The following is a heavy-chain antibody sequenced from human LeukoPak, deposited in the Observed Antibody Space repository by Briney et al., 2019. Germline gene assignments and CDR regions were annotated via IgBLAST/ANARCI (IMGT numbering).Heavy chain of an antibody. J-gene: IGHJ4*02. Sequence: PGGSLRLSCAASGFTFSSYSMNWVRQAPGKGLEWVSYISSSGSTIYYADSVKGRFTISRDNAKNSLYLQMNSLRAEDTAVYYCARDRGVAVTGFDYWGQGTLVTVSS. CDR1: GFTFSSYS. CDR3: ARDRGVAVTGFDY. CDR2: ISSSGSTI. D-gene: IGHD4-23*01. V-gene: IGHV3-48*04.